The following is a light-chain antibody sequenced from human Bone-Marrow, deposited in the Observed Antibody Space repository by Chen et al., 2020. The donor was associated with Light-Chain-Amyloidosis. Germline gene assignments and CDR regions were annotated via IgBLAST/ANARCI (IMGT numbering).Light chain of an antibody. J-gene: IGKJ1*01. V-gene: IGKV3-15*01. CDR1: QSVSSN. CDR2: GAS. Sequence: EIVMMQPPATLSVSPGETATLSCRASQSVSSNLAWYQQKPGQSPRLLIYGASSRATGIPARFSGSGSGTEFTLTISSLQSEDFAVYYCQQYNNWPLAFGQGTRVEIK. CDR3: QQYNNWPLA.